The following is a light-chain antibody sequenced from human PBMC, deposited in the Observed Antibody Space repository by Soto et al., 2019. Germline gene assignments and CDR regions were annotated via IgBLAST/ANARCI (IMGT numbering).Light chain of an antibody. V-gene: IGKV1-33*01. CDR2: DAS. Sequence: DIQMTQSPSSLSSSVGDRFTVTCQASQDISNYLNWYQQKAGKAPKLLIYDASNLETGVPSRFSGSGSGTDFTFTISSLQPEDIATYYCQQYDNLPITFGQGTRLEIK. J-gene: IGKJ5*01. CDR3: QQYDNLPIT. CDR1: QDISNY.